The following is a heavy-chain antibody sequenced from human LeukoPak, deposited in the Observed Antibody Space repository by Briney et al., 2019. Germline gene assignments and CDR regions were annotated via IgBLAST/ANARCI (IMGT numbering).Heavy chain of an antibody. D-gene: IGHD3-9*01. CDR1: GFTFSIYG. CDR3: AKAYYDILTGLIDY. CDR2: ISYDGSNK. J-gene: IGHJ4*02. V-gene: IGHV3-30*18. Sequence: PGRTLRLSCAASGFTFSIYGMHGVRQAPGKGLEGGAVISYDGSNKYYADSAKGRFTIYRDNSKNTLYLQMNSLRAEDTAVYSCAKAYYDILTGLIDYWGQGTLVTVSS.